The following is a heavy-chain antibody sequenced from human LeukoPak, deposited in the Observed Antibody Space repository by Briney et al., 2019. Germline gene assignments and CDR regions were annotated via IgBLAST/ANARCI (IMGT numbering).Heavy chain of an antibody. CDR3: ARGRPRTHIVVVTEEIGIDY. CDR2: ISYDGGNK. J-gene: IGHJ4*02. Sequence: GGSLRLSCAASGFTFSSYAMHWVRQAPGKGLEWVAVISYDGGNKYYADSVKGRFTISRDNSKNTLYLQMNSLRAEDTAVYYCARGRPRTHIVVVTEEIGIDYWGQGTLVTVSS. D-gene: IGHD2-21*02. V-gene: IGHV3-30*04. CDR1: GFTFSSYA.